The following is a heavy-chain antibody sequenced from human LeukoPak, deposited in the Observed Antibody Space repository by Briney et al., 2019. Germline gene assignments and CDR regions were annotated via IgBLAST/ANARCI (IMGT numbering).Heavy chain of an antibody. CDR1: GFTFDDYG. CDR2: INWNGGST. CDR3: ARPLGEYQLLYPDY. D-gene: IGHD2-2*02. V-gene: IGHV3-20*04. J-gene: IGHJ4*02. Sequence: PGGSLRLSCAASGFTFDDYGMSWVRQAPGKGLEWVSGINWNGGSTGYADSVKGRFTISRDNAKNSLYLQMNSLRAEDTAVYYCARPLGEYQLLYPDYWGQGTLVTVSS.